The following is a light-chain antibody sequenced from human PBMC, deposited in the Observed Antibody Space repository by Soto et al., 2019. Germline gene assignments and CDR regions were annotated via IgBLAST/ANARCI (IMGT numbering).Light chain of an antibody. V-gene: IGKV4-1*01. CDR2: WSS. Sequence: DIVMTQSPDSLAVSLGEMATINCKSSQSVLSSSNNKNYLAWYQQKPGQPPKLVIYWSSTRYSGVPDRFGGSGSGPDRTLTVCRLQAEDEEAYYCQQYRSPRPYTFGQGTKLEIK. CDR3: QQYRSPRPYT. CDR1: QSVLSSSNNKNY. J-gene: IGKJ2*01.